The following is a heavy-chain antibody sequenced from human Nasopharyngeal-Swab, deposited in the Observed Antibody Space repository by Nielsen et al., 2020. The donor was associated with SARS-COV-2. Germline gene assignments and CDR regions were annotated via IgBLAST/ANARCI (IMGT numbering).Heavy chain of an antibody. Sequence: ASVKVSCKASGYTFTGYFMHWVRQAPGQGLEWMGWINPNSGGTNYAQKFQGRVTMTRDTSISTAYMELSSLRSEDTAVYYCARGGGEQWLVRGAYYFDYWGQGTLVTVSS. V-gene: IGHV1-2*02. CDR1: GYTFTGYF. J-gene: IGHJ4*02. CDR2: INPNSGGT. CDR3: ARGGGEQWLVRGAYYFDY. D-gene: IGHD6-19*01.